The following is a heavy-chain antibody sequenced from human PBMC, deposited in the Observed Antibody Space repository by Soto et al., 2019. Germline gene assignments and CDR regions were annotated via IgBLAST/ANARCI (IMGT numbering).Heavy chain of an antibody. D-gene: IGHD5-18*01. CDR3: AKFSGYSYGYAAFYI. CDR1: GFTFSSYA. J-gene: IGHJ3*02. CDR2: ISGSGVST. V-gene: IGHV3-23*01. Sequence: GGSLRLSCAASGFTFSSYAMSWVGQAPGKGLEWVSAISGSGVSTYYADSVKGRFTISRDNSKNTLYLQMNSLRAEDTAVYYCAKFSGYSYGYAAFYIRGQGTLVTVSS.